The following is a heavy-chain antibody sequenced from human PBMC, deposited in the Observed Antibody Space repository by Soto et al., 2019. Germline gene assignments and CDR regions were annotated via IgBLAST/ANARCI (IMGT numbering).Heavy chain of an antibody. CDR2: ISGRGENT. CDR3: AKDRGTGDYGVNAVDI. Sequence: EVQLLESGGGLVQPGGSLRLSCAASGFTFSVFAMSWVRQAPGKGLELVSTISGRGENTYYADSVKGRFTISRDNSKNTLNLQMNSRRGEDTAVYSCAKDRGTGDYGVNAVDIWGQGTMVTVAS. CDR1: GFTFSVFA. V-gene: IGHV3-23*01. J-gene: IGHJ3*02. D-gene: IGHD7-27*01.